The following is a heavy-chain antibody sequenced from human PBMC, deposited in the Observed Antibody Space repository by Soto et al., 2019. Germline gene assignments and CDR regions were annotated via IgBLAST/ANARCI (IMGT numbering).Heavy chain of an antibody. V-gene: IGHV1-3*01. Sequence: QVRLVQSGAEVQKPGASVRISCQASGYSFATSAIHWVRQAPGQSLEWMGWINPATGDTKYSHNLRGRVTFALDASATAVYMDLRSLSSHDTAVYYCARASGRSKLLPYYFDPWGRGTLVTVSS. CDR1: GYSFATSA. CDR3: ARASGRSKLLPYYFDP. D-gene: IGHD3-10*01. J-gene: IGHJ5*02. CDR2: INPATGDT.